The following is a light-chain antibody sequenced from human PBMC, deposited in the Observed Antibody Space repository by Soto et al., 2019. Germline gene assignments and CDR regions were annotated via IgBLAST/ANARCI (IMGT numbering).Light chain of an antibody. CDR3: QQYGDSLLT. CDR2: HAS. Sequence: ENVLTQSPGTLSLSPGERATLSCRASQSISNSYLAWYQQKPGQTPSLLIYHASNRATGIPDRFSGSGSGPDFTLTISRLEPEDFAVYYCQQYGDSLLTFGGGTKVEIK. J-gene: IGKJ4*01. V-gene: IGKV3-20*01. CDR1: QSISNSY.